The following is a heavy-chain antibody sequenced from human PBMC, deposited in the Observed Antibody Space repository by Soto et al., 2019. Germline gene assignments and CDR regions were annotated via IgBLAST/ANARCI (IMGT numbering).Heavy chain of an antibody. V-gene: IGHV1-8*01. CDR3: ARGRVGATTRYNDY. CDR2: MNPNSGNT. Sequence: VASVKVSCKASGYTFTSYDINWVRQATGQGLEWMGWMNPNSGNTGYAQKFQGRVTMTRNTSISTAYMELSSLRSEDTAVYYCARGRVGATTRYNDYWGQGTLVTVS. CDR1: GYTFTSYD. J-gene: IGHJ4*02. D-gene: IGHD1-26*01.